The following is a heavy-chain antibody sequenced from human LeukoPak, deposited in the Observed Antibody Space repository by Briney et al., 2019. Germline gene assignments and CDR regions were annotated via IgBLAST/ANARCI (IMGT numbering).Heavy chain of an antibody. CDR1: GFTFSSYT. D-gene: IGHD5-12*01. J-gene: IGHJ4*02. V-gene: IGHV3-23*01. CDR2: ISGSGGST. CDR3: AKGRYSGYVPDY. Sequence: PGGSLRLSCAASGFTFSSYTMSWVRQAPGKGLEWVSAISGSGGSTYYADSVKGRFTISRDNSKNTLHLQMNSLRAEDTAVYYCAKGRYSGYVPDYWGQGTLVTVSS.